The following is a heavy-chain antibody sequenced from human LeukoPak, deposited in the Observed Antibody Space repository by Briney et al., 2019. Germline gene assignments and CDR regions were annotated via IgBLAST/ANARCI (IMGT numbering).Heavy chain of an antibody. CDR2: IYYSGNT. Sequence: SETLSLTCTVSGCFISIYYWSWVRQPPGKGPEWIGYIYYSGNTNYNPSLKSRLTMSADRSRNQFSLNLNSVTAADTAVYYCARIHWNYFDYWGQGILVTVSS. D-gene: IGHD1-1*01. CDR1: GCFISIYY. CDR3: ARIHWNYFDY. J-gene: IGHJ4*02. V-gene: IGHV4-59*08.